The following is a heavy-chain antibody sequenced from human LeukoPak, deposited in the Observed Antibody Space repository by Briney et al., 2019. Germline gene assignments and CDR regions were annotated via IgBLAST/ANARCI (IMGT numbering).Heavy chain of an antibody. CDR3: ARGKAAAPNYFQH. J-gene: IGHJ1*01. Sequence: SETLSLTCTVSGGSISSYYWSWLRQPQGKGLEWIGYIHYSGSTNYNPSLKSRVTISVDTSKNQFSLKLSSVTAADTAVYYCARGKAAAPNYFQHWGQGTLVTVSS. V-gene: IGHV4-59*01. CDR1: GGSISSYY. CDR2: IHYSGST. D-gene: IGHD6-6*01.